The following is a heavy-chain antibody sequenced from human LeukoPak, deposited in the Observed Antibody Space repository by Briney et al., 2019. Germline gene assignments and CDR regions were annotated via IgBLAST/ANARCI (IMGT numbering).Heavy chain of an antibody. CDR3: ATYDNWVAGDV. CDR2: IKKDGSEE. Sequence: PGGSLRLSCAASEFTFSDYWMSWVRQAPGRGPEWVANIKKDGSEEHYVDSVKGRFTVSRDNAKNSRFLQMNSLRVEDTAVYYCATYDNWVAGDVWGQGTTVSVSS. J-gene: IGHJ6*02. D-gene: IGHD3-22*01. CDR1: EFTFSDYW. V-gene: IGHV3-7*01.